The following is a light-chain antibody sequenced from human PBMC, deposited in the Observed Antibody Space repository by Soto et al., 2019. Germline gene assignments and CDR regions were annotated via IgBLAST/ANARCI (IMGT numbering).Light chain of an antibody. V-gene: IGKV1-5*03. CDR2: KAS. J-gene: IGKJ1*01. Sequence: DIQMTQSPYNLSASVGDRVTITCRASQSVSRWLAWYQQNPGKAPKLLIYKASTLESGVTSRFSGSGSGTEFSLAISSRQPDDTATYYGQQYNDNVTFGQGTKVEIK. CDR3: QQYNDNVT. CDR1: QSVSRW.